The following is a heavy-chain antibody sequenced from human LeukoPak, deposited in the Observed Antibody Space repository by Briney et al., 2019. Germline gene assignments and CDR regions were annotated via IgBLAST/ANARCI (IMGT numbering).Heavy chain of an antibody. Sequence: ASVKVSCKASGYTFTSYGISWVRQAPGQGLEWMGWINPNSGGTNYAQKFQGRVTMTRDTSISTAYMELSRLRSDDTAVYYCARAGSIRAAWFDPWGQGTLVTVSS. J-gene: IGHJ5*02. CDR2: INPNSGGT. V-gene: IGHV1-2*02. CDR1: GYTFTSYG. D-gene: IGHD2-15*01. CDR3: ARAGSIRAAWFDP.